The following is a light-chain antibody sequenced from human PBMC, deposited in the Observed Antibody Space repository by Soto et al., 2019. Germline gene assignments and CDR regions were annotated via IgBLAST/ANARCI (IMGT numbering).Light chain of an antibody. Sequence: QSALTQPASVSGSPGQSITISCTGTSSDVGGYNYVSWYQQHPGKAPKLMIYEVSNRPSGVSNRLSGSKSGNTASLTISGLQAEDEDDYYCSSYTSSSTPYVFGTGTKLTVL. CDR1: SSDVGGYNY. CDR2: EVS. J-gene: IGLJ1*01. V-gene: IGLV2-14*01. CDR3: SSYTSSSTPYV.